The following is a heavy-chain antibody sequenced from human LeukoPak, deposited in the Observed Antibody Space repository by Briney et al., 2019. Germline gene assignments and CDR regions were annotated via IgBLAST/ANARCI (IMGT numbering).Heavy chain of an antibody. CDR3: ARHNYYDSSGYYPLSY. CDR2: IYYSGNT. CDR1: GGSISGYY. J-gene: IGHJ4*02. V-gene: IGHV4-59*08. Sequence: PSETLSLTCTVSGGSISGYYWSWIRQPPGQGMEWIGYIYYSGNTNYNPPLQSRVTISVEPSKNQFSLKLSSVTAADTAVYYCARHNYYDSSGYYPLSYWGQGTLVTVSS. D-gene: IGHD3-22*01.